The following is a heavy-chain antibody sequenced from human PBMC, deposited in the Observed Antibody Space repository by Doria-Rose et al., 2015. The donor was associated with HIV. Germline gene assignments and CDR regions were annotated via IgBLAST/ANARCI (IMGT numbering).Heavy chain of an antibody. CDR1: GVSLSSPGMG. D-gene: IGHD6-13*01. J-gene: IGHJ4*02. CDR2: IFSDDER. Sequence: SGPVLVKPTETLTLTCTVSGVSLSSPGMGVSWIRQPPGKALEWPANIFSDDERSYKTSLKSRLTISRGTSKSQLVLTMTDRDPVDTATYYCARIKSSRWYHKYYFDFWGQGTLVIVSA. CDR3: ARIKSSRWYHKYYFDF. V-gene: IGHV2-26*01.